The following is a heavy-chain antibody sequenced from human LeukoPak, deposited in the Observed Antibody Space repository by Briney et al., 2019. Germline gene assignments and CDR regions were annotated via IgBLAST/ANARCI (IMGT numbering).Heavy chain of an antibody. CDR3: ARGLPAARPGGVFDP. Sequence: ASVKVSCKASGYTFTSYGISWVRQAPGQGLEWMGWISAYNGNTNYAQKLQGRVTMTTDTSTSTAYMELRSLRSDDTAVYYCARGLPAARPGGVFDPWGQGTLVTVSP. V-gene: IGHV1-18*01. CDR1: GYTFTSYG. D-gene: IGHD6-6*01. J-gene: IGHJ5*02. CDR2: ISAYNGNT.